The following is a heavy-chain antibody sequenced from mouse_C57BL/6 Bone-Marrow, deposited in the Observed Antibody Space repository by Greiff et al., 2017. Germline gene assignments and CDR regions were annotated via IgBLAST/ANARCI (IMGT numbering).Heavy chain of an antibody. CDR1: GYTFTSYW. CDR2: IYPGSGST. D-gene: IGHD2-4*01. Sequence: QVQLQQPGAELVKPGASVKMSCKASGYTFTSYWITWVKQRPGQGLEWIGDIYPGSGSTNYNEKFKSKATLTVATSSSTAYMQLSSLTSEDSAVYYCAKDDYDLAWFAYWGQGTLVTVSA. J-gene: IGHJ3*01. V-gene: IGHV1-55*01. CDR3: AKDDYDLAWFAY.